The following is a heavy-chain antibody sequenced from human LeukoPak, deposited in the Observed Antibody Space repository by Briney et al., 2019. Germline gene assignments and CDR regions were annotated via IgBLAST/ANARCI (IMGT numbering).Heavy chain of an antibody. CDR2: INPSGGST. CDR3: ARSEARSGGWFDP. Sequence: ASVTVSFTASGYTFTIYYMHWVRQAPGQGREWMGIINPSGGSTSYAQKFQGRVTITRDTSTSTVYMELSSLRSEDTAVYYCARSEARSGGWFDPWGQGTLVTVSS. CDR1: GYTFTIYY. J-gene: IGHJ5*02. V-gene: IGHV1-46*01. D-gene: IGHD6-25*01.